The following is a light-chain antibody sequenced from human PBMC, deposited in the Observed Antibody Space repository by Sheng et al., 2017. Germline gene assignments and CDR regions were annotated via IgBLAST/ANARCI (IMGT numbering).Light chain of an antibody. J-gene: IGLJ2*01. CDR2: QDN. CDR3: QAWDTSTRV. Sequence: SYELTQPPSVSVSPGQTASISCSGDKLGEKYACWYQQKPGQSPMLVIYQDNKRPSGIPERFSGSNSGNTATLTISGTQAMDEADYYCQAWDTSTRVFGGGTKLTVL. V-gene: IGLV3-1*01. CDR1: KLGEKY.